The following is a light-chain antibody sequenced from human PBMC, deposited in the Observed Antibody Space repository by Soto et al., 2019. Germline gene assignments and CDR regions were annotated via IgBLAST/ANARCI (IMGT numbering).Light chain of an antibody. CDR1: SASVLTSYY. Sequence: QAVVSQEPSFSVSPGETVTPTCGLTSASVLTSYYPSWYQQTPGQAPRTLIYSTNIRSSGVPDRFSGSILGNKAALTITGAQADDESDYYCALYVGSGTVVFGGGTKVTVL. CDR3: ALYVGSGTVV. J-gene: IGLJ2*01. V-gene: IGLV8-61*01. CDR2: STN.